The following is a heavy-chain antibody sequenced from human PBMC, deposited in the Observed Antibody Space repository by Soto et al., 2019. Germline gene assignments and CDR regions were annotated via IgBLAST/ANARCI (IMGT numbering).Heavy chain of an antibody. D-gene: IGHD6-19*01. J-gene: IGHJ6*02. CDR3: ARQPGIAVAGAIYYYYGMDV. Sequence: PGESLKISCKGSGYTFTNYYIGWVRQLPGKGLERMGIIYPDDSTTRYGPSFQGQVTISVDKSIDTAYLQWSSLRASDTAMYYCARQPGIAVAGAIYYYYGMDVWGQGTTVTVSS. CDR2: IYPDDSTT. CDR1: GYTFTNYY. V-gene: IGHV5-51*01.